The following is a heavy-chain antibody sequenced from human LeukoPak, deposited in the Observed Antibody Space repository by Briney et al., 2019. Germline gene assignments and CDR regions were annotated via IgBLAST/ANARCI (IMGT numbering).Heavy chain of an antibody. CDR1: GGSISSYY. J-gene: IGHJ2*01. D-gene: IGHD1-20*01. CDR2: IYYSGST. CDR3: ARGIRYFDL. V-gene: IGHV4-59*01. Sequence: SETVSLTCTVSGGSISSYYWSWIRQPPGKGLEWIGYIYYSGSTNYNPSLKSRVTISVDTSKNQFSLKLSSVTAADTAVYYCARGIRYFDLWGRGTLVTVSS.